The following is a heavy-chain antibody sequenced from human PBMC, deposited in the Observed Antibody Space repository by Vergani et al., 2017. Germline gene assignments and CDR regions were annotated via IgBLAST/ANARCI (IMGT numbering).Heavy chain of an antibody. D-gene: IGHD2-2*01. CDR3: ANVCSSTSCYGDAFDI. V-gene: IGHV1-18*04. Sequence: QVQLVQSGAEVKKPGASVKVSCKASGYTFTSYGISWVRQAPGQGLEWMGWISAYNGNTNYAQKLQGRVTMTTDTSTSTAYMELRSLRSDDTAVYYCANVCSSTSCYGDAFDIWGQGTMVTVSS. CDR2: ISAYNGNT. CDR1: GYTFTSYG. J-gene: IGHJ3*02.